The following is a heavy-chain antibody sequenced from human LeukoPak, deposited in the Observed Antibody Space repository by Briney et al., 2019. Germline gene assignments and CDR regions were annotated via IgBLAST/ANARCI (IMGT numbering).Heavy chain of an antibody. CDR2: IYSGGST. J-gene: IGHJ4*02. V-gene: IGHV3-66*01. CDR1: GFTVSSNY. D-gene: IGHD3-22*01. Sequence: GGSLRLSCAASGFTVSSNYMSWVRQAPGEGLEWVSVIYSGGSTYYADSVKGRFTISRDNSKNTLYLQMNSLRAEDTAVYYCARDSGGRYYYDSSGYELGYWGQGTLVTVSS. CDR3: ARDSGGRYYYDSSGYELGY.